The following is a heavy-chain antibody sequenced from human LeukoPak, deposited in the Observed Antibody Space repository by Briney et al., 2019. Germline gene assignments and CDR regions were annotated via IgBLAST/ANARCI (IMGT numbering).Heavy chain of an antibody. CDR3: ASQSGNVDLYYYYYYMDV. CDR1: GYTFTSYG. D-gene: IGHD1-26*01. CDR2: ISAYNGNT. J-gene: IGHJ6*03. Sequence: ASVKVSCKASGYTFTSYGISWVRQAPGQGLEWMGWISAYNGNTNYAQKLQGRVTMTTDTSTSTAYMELRSLRSDDTAVYYCASQSGNVDLYYYYYYMDVWGKGTTVTVSS. V-gene: IGHV1-18*01.